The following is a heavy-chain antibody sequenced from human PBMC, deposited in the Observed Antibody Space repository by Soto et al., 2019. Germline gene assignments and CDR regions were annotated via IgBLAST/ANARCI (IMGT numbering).Heavy chain of an antibody. CDR3: ARGRIAVAGTYYYYGMDV. CDR2: ISAYNGNT. D-gene: IGHD6-19*01. Sequence: ASVKASCKAAGYTFTSYGISWVRQAPGQGLEWMGWISAYNGNTNYAQKLQGRVTMTTDTSTSTAYMELRSLRSDDTAVYYCARGRIAVAGTYYYYGMDVWGQGTTVTVSS. CDR1: GYTFTSYG. J-gene: IGHJ6*02. V-gene: IGHV1-18*01.